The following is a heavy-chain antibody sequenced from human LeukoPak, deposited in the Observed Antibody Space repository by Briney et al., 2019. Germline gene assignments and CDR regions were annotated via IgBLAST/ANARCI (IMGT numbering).Heavy chain of an antibody. CDR1: EFSVGSNY. D-gene: IGHD2-15*01. Sequence: GGSLRLSCAASEFSVGSNYMTWVRQAPGKGLEWVSLIYSGGSTYYADSVKGRFTISRDNAKNSLYLQMNSLRAEDTAVYYCTREQDREAAATVIGDSWGQGTLVTVSS. CDR2: IYSGGST. CDR3: TREQDREAAATVIGDS. J-gene: IGHJ4*02. V-gene: IGHV3-66*01.